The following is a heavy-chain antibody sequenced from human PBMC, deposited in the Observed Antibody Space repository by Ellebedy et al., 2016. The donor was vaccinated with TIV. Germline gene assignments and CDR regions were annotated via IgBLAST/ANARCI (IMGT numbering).Heavy chain of an antibody. J-gene: IGHJ4*02. CDR1: GFTFSSDW. V-gene: IGHV3-74*01. CDR2: INNDGSST. D-gene: IGHD6-13*01. CDR3: ARAIGAAGSH. Sequence: GGSLRLXXAASGFTFSSDWMHWVRQAPGKGLVWVSRINNDGSSTSYADSVKGRFTISRDNAKNSLYLQMNSLRAEDTAVYYCARAIGAAGSHWGQGTLVTVSS.